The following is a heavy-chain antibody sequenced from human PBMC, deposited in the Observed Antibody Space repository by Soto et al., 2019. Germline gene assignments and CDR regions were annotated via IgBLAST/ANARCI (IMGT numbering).Heavy chain of an antibody. D-gene: IGHD3-3*01. CDR1: GFSFGSYA. CDR2: ISGSDGKT. J-gene: IGHJ4*02. V-gene: IGHV3-23*01. CDR3: ARWSYLDY. Sequence: PGESLRLSCAASGFSFGSYALSWVRQAPGKGLEWVSTISGSDGKTFYADSVKGRFSISRDTSQSTLYLQMNSLRADDTAMYYCARWSYLDYWGQGTRVTVLL.